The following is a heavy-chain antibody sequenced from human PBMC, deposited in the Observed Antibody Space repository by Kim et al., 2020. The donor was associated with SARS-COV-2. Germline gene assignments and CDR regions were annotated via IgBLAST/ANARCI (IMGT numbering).Heavy chain of an antibody. CDR3: GTYSGYDHDAFDI. CDR2: INHSGST. J-gene: IGHJ3*02. V-gene: IGHV4-34*01. Sequence: SETLYLTCAVYGGSFSGYYWSWIRQPPGKGLEWIGEINHSGSTNYNPSLKSRVTISVDTSKNQFSLKLSSVTAADTAVYYCGTYSGYDHDAFDIWGQGTMVTVSS. CDR1: GGSFSGYY. D-gene: IGHD5-12*01.